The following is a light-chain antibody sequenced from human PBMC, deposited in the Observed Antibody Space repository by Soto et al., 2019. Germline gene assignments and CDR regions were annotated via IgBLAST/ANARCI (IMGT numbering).Light chain of an antibody. CDR2: EVN. CDR1: SSDVSDYRY. Sequence: QSALTQPASVSGSPGQSITISCTAISSDVSDYRYVSWYQQHPGKVPKLIIYEVNNRPSGISNRFSGSRSANTASLTISGLQAEDEADYYCPSYTGDSTYVFGTGTKLTVL. V-gene: IGLV2-14*01. CDR3: PSYTGDSTYV. J-gene: IGLJ1*01.